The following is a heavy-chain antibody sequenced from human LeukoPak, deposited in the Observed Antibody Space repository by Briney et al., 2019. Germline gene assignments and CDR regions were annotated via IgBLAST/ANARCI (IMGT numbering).Heavy chain of an antibody. CDR1: GYTFTSYD. J-gene: IGHJ5*02. Sequence: ASVKVSCKASGYTFTSYDINWVRQATGQGLEWMGWMNPNSGNTGYAQKFRGRVTMTRNTSISTAYMELSSLRSEDTAVYYRARAPGAARYNWFDPWGQGTLVTVSS. CDR2: MNPNSGNT. V-gene: IGHV1-8*01. D-gene: IGHD2-15*01. CDR3: ARAPGAARYNWFDP.